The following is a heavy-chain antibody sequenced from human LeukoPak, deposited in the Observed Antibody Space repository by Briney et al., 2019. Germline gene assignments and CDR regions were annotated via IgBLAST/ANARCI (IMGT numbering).Heavy chain of an antibody. V-gene: IGHV3-9*01. D-gene: IGHD3/OR15-3a*01. CDR3: AKVGGRDFWTSLALEYYYLDV. J-gene: IGHJ6*03. CDR2: ISWNSGSI. CDR1: GFTFDDYA. Sequence: GRSLRLSCAASGFTFDDYAMHWVRQAPGKGLEWVSGISWNSGSIGYADSVRGRFTISRDNAKNSLYLQMNSLRADDTALYYCAKVGGRDFWTSLALEYYYLDVWGKGTPVNVS.